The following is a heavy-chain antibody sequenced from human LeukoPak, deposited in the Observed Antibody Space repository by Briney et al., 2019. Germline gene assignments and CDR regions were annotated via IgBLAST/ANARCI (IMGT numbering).Heavy chain of an antibody. CDR2: ISWRSGSI. V-gene: IGHV3-9*01. CDR1: GFTFDDYA. J-gene: IGHJ4*02. D-gene: IGHD2-2*01. Sequence: GGSLRLSCAASGFTFDDYAMHWVRQAPGKGLEWVSGISWRSGSIVYADSVKGRFTISRDNAKNSLYLQMNSLRPEDTALYYCAKDGVATVGYCTSTTCQGLDYWGQGTLVTVSS. CDR3: AKDGVATVGYCTSTTCQGLDY.